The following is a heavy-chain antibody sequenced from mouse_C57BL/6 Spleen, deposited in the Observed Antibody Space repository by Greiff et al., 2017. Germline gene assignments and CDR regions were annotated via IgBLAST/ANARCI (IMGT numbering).Heavy chain of an antibody. D-gene: IGHD2-4*01. CDR1: GYTFTSYW. Sequence: QVQLQQPGAELVKPGASVKLSCKASGYTFTSYWMHWVKQRPGRGLEWIGRIDPNSGGTKYNEKFKSKATLTVDKPSSTAYLPLSSLTSEDSAVYYCSRSLYDYVWFAYWGQGTLVTVSA. V-gene: IGHV1-72*01. CDR3: SRSLYDYVWFAY. J-gene: IGHJ3*01. CDR2: IDPNSGGT.